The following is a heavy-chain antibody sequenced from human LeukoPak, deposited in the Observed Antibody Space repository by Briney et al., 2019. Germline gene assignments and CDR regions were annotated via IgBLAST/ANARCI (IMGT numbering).Heavy chain of an antibody. CDR2: INHSGST. CDR3: ARSPVLRYFDWTLYYFDY. CDR1: GGSFSGYY. V-gene: IGHV4-34*01. Sequence: SETLSLTCAVYGGSFSGYYWGWIRQPPGKGLEWIGEINHSGSTNYNPSLKSRVTISVDTSKNQFSLKLSSVTAADTAVYYCARSPVLRYFDWTLYYFDYWGQGTLVTVSS. J-gene: IGHJ4*02. D-gene: IGHD3-9*01.